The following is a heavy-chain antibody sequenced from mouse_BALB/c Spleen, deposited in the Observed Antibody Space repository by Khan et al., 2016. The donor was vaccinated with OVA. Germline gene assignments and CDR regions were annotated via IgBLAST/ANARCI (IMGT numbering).Heavy chain of an antibody. V-gene: IGHV2-9*02. CDR3: ARSYDYDVGGFAY. CDR1: GFSLSNYG. J-gene: IGHJ3*01. D-gene: IGHD2-4*01. Sequence: VQLKQSGPGLVAPSQSLSLTCTVSGFSLSNYGIHWVRQPPGKGLEWLGVIWTGGITNYNSAIVSRLSISKDNSKSQVFLKRNRLQTDDTAIYYCARSYDYDVGGFAYWGQGTLVTVSA. CDR2: IWTGGIT.